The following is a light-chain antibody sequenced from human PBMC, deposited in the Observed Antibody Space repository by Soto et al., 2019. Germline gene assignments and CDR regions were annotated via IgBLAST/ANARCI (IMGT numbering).Light chain of an antibody. CDR2: DAS. V-gene: IGKV1-5*01. CDR1: QSISSW. J-gene: IGKJ5*01. Sequence: DIQMTQSPSTLSASVGDRVTITCRASQSISSWLAWYQQKPGKAPKLLILDASSLDTGVPSRFSGSGSGTDFTFTISSLQSEDIATYYCQQYYNVPITFGQGTRLEIK. CDR3: QQYYNVPIT.